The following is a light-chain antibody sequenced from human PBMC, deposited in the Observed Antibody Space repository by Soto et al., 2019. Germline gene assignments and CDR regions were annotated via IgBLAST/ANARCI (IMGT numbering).Light chain of an antibody. V-gene: IGLV2-8*01. CDR2: EVT. Sequence: QSVLTQPPSASGSPGQSVTISCTGTSSDVGGYNFVSWYQQHPGKAPKLMIYEVTKRPSGVPDRFSGSKSGNTASLTVSGRQAEDEADYYCTSYAGSNIPVVFGGGTKLTVL. CDR1: SSDVGGYNF. CDR3: TSYAGSNIPVV. J-gene: IGLJ2*01.